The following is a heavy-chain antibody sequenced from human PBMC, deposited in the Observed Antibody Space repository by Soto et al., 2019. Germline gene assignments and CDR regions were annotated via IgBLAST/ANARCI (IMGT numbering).Heavy chain of an antibody. CDR3: ARSPYSVSYLAYRDY. CDR1: GFTFSSYG. CDR2: ISYDGSNK. D-gene: IGHD1-26*01. J-gene: IGHJ4*02. Sequence: QVQLVESGGGVVQPGRSLRLSCAASGFTFSSYGMHWVRQAPGKGLEWVAVISYDGSNKYYADSVKGRFTISRDNSKNTMYLKMNSLRAEDTAVYYCARSPYSVSYLAYRDYWGQGTLVTVSS. V-gene: IGHV3-30*03.